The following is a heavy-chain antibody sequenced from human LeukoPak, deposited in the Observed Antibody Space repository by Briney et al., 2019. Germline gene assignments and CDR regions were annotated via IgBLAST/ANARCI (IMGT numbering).Heavy chain of an antibody. D-gene: IGHD2-2*01. Sequence: ASVKVSCKVSGYTLTELSMHWVRQAPGKGLEWMGGFDPEDGETIYAQKFQGRVTMTEDTSTDTAYMELSSLRSEDTAVYYCATGRGAGLWYQLLTTSQDYYYGMDVWGQGTTVTVSS. CDR2: FDPEDGET. CDR1: GYTLTELS. CDR3: ATGRGAGLWYQLLTTSQDYYYGMDV. V-gene: IGHV1-24*01. J-gene: IGHJ6*02.